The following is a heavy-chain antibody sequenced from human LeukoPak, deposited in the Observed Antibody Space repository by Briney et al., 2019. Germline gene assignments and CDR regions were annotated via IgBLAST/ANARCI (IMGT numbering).Heavy chain of an antibody. V-gene: IGHV4-59*01. D-gene: IGHD6-25*01. CDR1: GGSFSSYY. Sequence: SETLSLTCAVYGGSFSSYYWSWIRQPPGKGLEWIGYIYYSGSTNYNPSLKSRVTISVDTSKNQFSLKLSSVTAADTAVYYCARVQRGPAVLYAFDIWGQGTMVTVSS. CDR3: ARVQRGPAVLYAFDI. CDR2: IYYSGST. J-gene: IGHJ3*02.